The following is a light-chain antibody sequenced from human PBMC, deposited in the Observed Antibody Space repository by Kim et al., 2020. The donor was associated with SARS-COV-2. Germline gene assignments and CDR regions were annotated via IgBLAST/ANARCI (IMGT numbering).Light chain of an antibody. CDR3: QPADSSGTWV. V-gene: IGLV3-25*03. CDR1: ALPKQY. CDR2: KDS. J-gene: IGLJ3*02. Sequence: SYELTQPPSVSVSPGQTARITCSGDALPKQYAYWYQQKPGQAPVLVIYKDSERPSGIPERFSGSSSGTTVTLTISGVQAEDEADYYCQPADSSGTWVFGGGTQLTVL.